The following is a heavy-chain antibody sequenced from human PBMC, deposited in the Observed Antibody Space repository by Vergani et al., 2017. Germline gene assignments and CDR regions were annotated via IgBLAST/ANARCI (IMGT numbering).Heavy chain of an antibody. D-gene: IGHD2-21*02. J-gene: IGHJ2*01. CDR2: IITVFGTT. CDR3: ARDCPGGGGDGSAGWYFDL. V-gene: IGHV1-69*13. CDR1: GGPFNNST. Sequence: QVQLVQSGAEVKKPGSSVKVSCKASGGPFNNSTFSWVRQVPGQGLEWMERIITVFGTTDYAQKFQGRFTIFADEFTKTVDMQLSNLKSEETAVYYLARDCPGGGGDGSAGWYFDLWGRGTLVTVSS.